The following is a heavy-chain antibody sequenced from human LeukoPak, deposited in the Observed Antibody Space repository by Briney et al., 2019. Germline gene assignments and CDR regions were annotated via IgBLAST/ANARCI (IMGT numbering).Heavy chain of an antibody. CDR3: ARDRGGLDAFDI. J-gene: IGHJ3*02. CDR2: IYYSGST. CDR1: GGSISSSSYY. D-gene: IGHD3-10*01. Sequence: SETLSLTCTVSGGSISSSSYYWGWIRQSPGKGLEWIGNIYYSGSTYYNASLKSRVTISVDTSKNQFSLNLNAVTAADKAVYYCARDRGGLDAFDIWGQGTMVTVSS. V-gene: IGHV4-39*07.